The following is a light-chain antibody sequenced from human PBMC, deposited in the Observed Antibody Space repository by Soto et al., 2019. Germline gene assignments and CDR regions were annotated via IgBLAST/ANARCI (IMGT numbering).Light chain of an antibody. CDR2: DVS. J-gene: IGLJ2*01. V-gene: IGLV2-14*01. Sequence: QSALTQPASVSGSPGQSITISCTGTSSDVGGYNYVSWYQQHPGKAPKLMIYDVSNRPSGVSNRFSGSKSGNTASLTVSGLQAEDEADYYCSSYTSSSTPHVVFGGGTKLTVL. CDR3: SSYTSSSTPHVV. CDR1: SSDVGGYNY.